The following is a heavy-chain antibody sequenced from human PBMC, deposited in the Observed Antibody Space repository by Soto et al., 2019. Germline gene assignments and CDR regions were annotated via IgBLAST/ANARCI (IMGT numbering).Heavy chain of an antibody. CDR3: ARAPPLHYDILTGYDYYYGMDV. D-gene: IGHD3-9*01. CDR1: GFTFSSYD. Sequence: PGGSLRLSCAASGFTFSSYDMHWVRQATGKGLEWVSAIGTAGDTYYPGSVKGRFTISRENAKNSLYLQMNSLRAGDTAVYYCARAPPLHYDILTGYDYYYGMDVWGQGTTVTVSS. CDR2: IGTAGDT. V-gene: IGHV3-13*04. J-gene: IGHJ6*02.